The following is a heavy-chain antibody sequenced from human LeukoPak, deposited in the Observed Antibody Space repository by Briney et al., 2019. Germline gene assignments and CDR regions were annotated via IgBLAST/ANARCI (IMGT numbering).Heavy chain of an antibody. CDR1: GFTFSGYW. CDR3: AKVFSSGWADPDYYYYYMDV. Sequence: GGSLRLSCAASGFTFSGYWMHWVRQVPGKGLVWVSRINDDGRYTVCADSVKGRFTISRDNSKNTLYLQMNSLRAEDTAVYYCAKVFSSGWADPDYYYYYMDVWGKGTTVTISS. V-gene: IGHV3-74*01. D-gene: IGHD6-19*01. CDR2: INDDGRYT. J-gene: IGHJ6*03.